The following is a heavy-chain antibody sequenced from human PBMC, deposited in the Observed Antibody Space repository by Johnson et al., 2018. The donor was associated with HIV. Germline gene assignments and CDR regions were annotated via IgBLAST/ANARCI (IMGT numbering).Heavy chain of an antibody. CDR1: GFTFSTYG. D-gene: IGHD3-10*01. Sequence: MQLVESGGGVVQPGRSLRLSCAASGFTFSTYGMHWVRQAPGKGLEWVAVITYDGTNKYYADSVKGRFTLSRDNSKNTLDLQMNSLTIEDTAVFYCAKTRMGGILDAFDLWGQGTMVIVS. CDR3: AKTRMGGILDAFDL. J-gene: IGHJ3*01. V-gene: IGHV3-30*18. CDR2: ITYDGTNK.